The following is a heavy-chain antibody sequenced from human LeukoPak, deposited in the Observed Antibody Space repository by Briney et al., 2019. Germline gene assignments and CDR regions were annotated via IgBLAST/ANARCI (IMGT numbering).Heavy chain of an antibody. J-gene: IGHJ3*02. Sequence: SVKVSCKASGGTFSSYAISWVRQAPGQGLEWMGGSIPIFGTANYAQKFQGRVTITTDESTSTAYMELSSLRSEDTAVYYCAREVVVVIAISSAFDIWGQGTMVTVSS. V-gene: IGHV1-69*05. CDR2: SIPIFGTA. D-gene: IGHD2-21*01. CDR3: AREVVVVIAISSAFDI. CDR1: GGTFSSYA.